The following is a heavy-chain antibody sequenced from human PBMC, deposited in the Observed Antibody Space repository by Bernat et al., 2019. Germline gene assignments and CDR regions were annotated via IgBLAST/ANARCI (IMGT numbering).Heavy chain of an antibody. CDR1: GGSISSGGYY. J-gene: IGHJ1*01. V-gene: IGHV4-31*03. CDR3: AGGFLGYCSSTSCKSGYFQH. CDR2: IYYSGST. D-gene: IGHD2-2*01. Sequence: QVQLQESGPGLVKPSQTLSLTCTVSGGSISSGGYYWSWIRQHPGKGLEWIGYIYYSGSTYYNPSLKSRVTISVDTSKNQFSLKLSSVTAADTAVYYCAGGFLGYCSSTSCKSGYFQHWGQGTLVTVSS.